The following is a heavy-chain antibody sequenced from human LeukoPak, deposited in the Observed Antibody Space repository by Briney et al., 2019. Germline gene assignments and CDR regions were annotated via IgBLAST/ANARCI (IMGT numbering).Heavy chain of an antibody. CDR1: GFTVSSNY. V-gene: IGHV3-11*01. CDR3: ARGSGSGSYYYGMDV. CDR2: ISSSGSTI. D-gene: IGHD3-10*01. J-gene: IGHJ6*02. Sequence: GGSLRLSCAASGFTVSSNYMSWVRQAPGKGLEWVSYISSSGSTIHYADSVKGRFTISRDNAKNSLYLQMNSLRAEDTAVYYCARGSGSGSYYYGMDVWGQGTTVTVSS.